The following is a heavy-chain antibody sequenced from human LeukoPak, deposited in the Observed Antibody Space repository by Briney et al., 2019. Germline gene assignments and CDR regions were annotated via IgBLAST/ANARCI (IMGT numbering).Heavy chain of an antibody. CDR3: ARVGDSLEGAFDI. CDR2: ISSSSSYI. Sequence: PGGSLRLSCAASGFTFSSYSMNWVRQAPGKGLEWVSSISSSSSYIYYADSVKGRFTISRDNAKNSLYLQMNSLRAEDTAVYYCARVGDSLEGAFDIWGQGTMVTVSS. CDR1: GFTFSSYS. V-gene: IGHV3-21*01. J-gene: IGHJ3*02. D-gene: IGHD3-22*01.